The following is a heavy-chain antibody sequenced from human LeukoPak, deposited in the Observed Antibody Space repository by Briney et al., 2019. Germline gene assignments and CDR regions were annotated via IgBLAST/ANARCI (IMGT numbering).Heavy chain of an antibody. CDR2: ISGSGGST. J-gene: IGHJ4*02. CDR3: AKDGHSSGYPDY. CDR1: GFTFSSYA. V-gene: IGHV3-23*01. Sequence: GGSLRLSCAASGFTFSSYAMSWVRQSPGKGLEWVSAISGSGGSTYYADSVKGRFTISRDNSKNTLYLQMNSLRAEDTAVYYCAKDGHSSGYPDYWGQGTLVTVSS. D-gene: IGHD3-22*01.